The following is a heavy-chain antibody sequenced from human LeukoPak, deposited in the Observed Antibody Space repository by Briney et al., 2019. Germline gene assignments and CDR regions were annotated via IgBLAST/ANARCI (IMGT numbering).Heavy chain of an antibody. Sequence: GGSLRLSCAASGFTFRSYAMSWVRQAPGKGLEWVSGISNSGGSTYYADSVKGRFTISRDNSKNTLYLQMNSLRAEDTAVYYCAKVACGGNTRDYGMDVWGRGTTVTVSS. CDR1: GFTFRSYA. CDR3: AKVACGGNTRDYGMDV. D-gene: IGHD4-23*01. CDR2: ISNSGGST. J-gene: IGHJ6*02. V-gene: IGHV3-23*01.